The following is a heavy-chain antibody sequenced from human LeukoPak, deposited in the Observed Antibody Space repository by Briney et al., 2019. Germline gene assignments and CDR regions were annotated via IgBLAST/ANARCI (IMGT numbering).Heavy chain of an antibody. CDR1: GYSFTSYW. V-gene: IGHV5-51*01. D-gene: IGHD2-15*01. CDR3: ARGYCSGGSCLDAFDI. CDR2: IYPGDSDT. J-gene: IGHJ3*02. Sequence: GASLQISCKGSGYSFTSYWIGWVRQMPGKGLEWMGIIYPGDSDTRYSPSFQGQVTISADKSISTAYLQWSSLKASDTAMYYCARGYCSGGSCLDAFDIWGQGTMVTVSS.